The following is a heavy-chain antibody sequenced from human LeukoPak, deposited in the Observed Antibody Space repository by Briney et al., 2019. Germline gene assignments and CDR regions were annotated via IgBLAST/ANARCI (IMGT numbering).Heavy chain of an antibody. D-gene: IGHD2-2*01. CDR2: ISSSSSYI. CDR1: GFTFSSYS. CDR3: ARVGCSSTSCFDAFDI. J-gene: IGHJ3*02. V-gene: IGHV3-21*01. Sequence: GGSLRLSCAASGFTFSSYSMNWVRQAPGKGLEWVSSISSSSSYIYYADSVKGRFTISRDNAKNSLYLQMNSLRAEDTAVYYCARVGCSSTSCFDAFDIWGQGTMVTVSS.